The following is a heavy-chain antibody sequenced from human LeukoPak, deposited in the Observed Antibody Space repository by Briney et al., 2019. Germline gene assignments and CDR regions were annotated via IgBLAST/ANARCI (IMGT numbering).Heavy chain of an antibody. V-gene: IGHV3-48*01. CDR1: EFTFSTYS. J-gene: IGHJ6*03. CDR3: ARGYTWSSYSNYYYYMDV. Sequence: GGSLRLSCAASEFTFSTYSMNWVRQAPGQGLEWLSHITSSGSTVFYADSVKGRFTISRDNANNSVSLQMNSLRADDTAVYYCARGYTWSSYSNYYYYMDVWGKGTTVIVSS. CDR2: ITSSGSTV. D-gene: IGHD2-15*01.